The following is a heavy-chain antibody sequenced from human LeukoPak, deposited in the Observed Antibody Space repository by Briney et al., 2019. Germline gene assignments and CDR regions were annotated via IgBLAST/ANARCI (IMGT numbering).Heavy chain of an antibody. V-gene: IGHV4-4*09. D-gene: IGHD2-21*02. CDR3: AKCGGDCYNFDY. CDR2: IYTSGST. Sequence: PSETLSLTCTVSGGSLSSYYWTWMRQPPGKGLEWIGYIYTSGSTNYNPSLKSRVTISVDTSKNQFSLKLSSVTAADTAVYYCAKCGGDCYNFDYWGQGTLVTVSS. CDR1: GGSLSSYY. J-gene: IGHJ4*02.